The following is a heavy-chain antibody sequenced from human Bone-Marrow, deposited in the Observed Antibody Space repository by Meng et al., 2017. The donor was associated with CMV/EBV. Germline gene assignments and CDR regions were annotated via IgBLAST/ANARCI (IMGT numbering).Heavy chain of an antibody. Sequence: GESLKISCAASGFTFSSYEMNWVRQAPGKGLEWVSYISSSSSYIYYADSVKGRFTISRDDAKNSLYLQMNSLRAEDTAVYYCARDADIVVVPAYFDYWGQGTLVTVSS. D-gene: IGHD2-2*01. J-gene: IGHJ4*02. CDR2: ISSSSSYI. CDR3: ARDADIVVVPAYFDY. V-gene: IGHV3-21*05. CDR1: GFTFSSYE.